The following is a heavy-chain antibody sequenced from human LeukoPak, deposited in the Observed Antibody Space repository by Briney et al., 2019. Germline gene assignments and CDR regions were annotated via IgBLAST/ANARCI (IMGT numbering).Heavy chain of an antibody. CDR3: AREEVSSGFFDY. CDR2: IYYSGST. Sequence: TETLSLTCTVPGGSISSSYWSWIPQPPGKGLEWIRYIYYSGSTNYNPSLESRVTISVDTSKNQFSLKLSSVTAADTAVYYCAREEVSSGFFDYWGQGTLVTVSS. V-gene: IGHV4-59*01. J-gene: IGHJ4*02. D-gene: IGHD3-22*01. CDR1: GGSISSSY.